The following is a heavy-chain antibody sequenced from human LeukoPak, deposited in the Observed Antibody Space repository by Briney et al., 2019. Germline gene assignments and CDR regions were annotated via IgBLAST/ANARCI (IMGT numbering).Heavy chain of an antibody. CDR1: GFTFDDYA. D-gene: IGHD3-10*01. J-gene: IGHJ3*02. Sequence: QAGGSLRLSCAASGFTFDDYAMHWVRQAPGKGLEWVSLISGDGGSTYYADSVKGRFTTSRDNSKNSLYLQMNSLRTEDTALYYCAKSWYYGSGSYPLDAFDIWGQGTMVTVSS. V-gene: IGHV3-43*02. CDR2: ISGDGGST. CDR3: AKSWYYGSGSYPLDAFDI.